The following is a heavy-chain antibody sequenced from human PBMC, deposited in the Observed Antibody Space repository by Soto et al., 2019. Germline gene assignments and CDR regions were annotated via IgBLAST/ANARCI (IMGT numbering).Heavy chain of an antibody. Sequence: QITLKESGPPLVKPTQTLTLTCTFSGFSLSTSGVGVGWIRQPPGKALEWLALIYWDDDKRYSPSLKSRLTITKDTSKNQVVLTMTNMDPVDTATYYCARTFGELFWGPWFDPWGQGTLVTVSS. J-gene: IGHJ5*02. CDR2: IYWDDDK. V-gene: IGHV2-5*02. CDR1: GFSLSTSGVG. CDR3: ARTFGELFWGPWFDP. D-gene: IGHD3-10*01.